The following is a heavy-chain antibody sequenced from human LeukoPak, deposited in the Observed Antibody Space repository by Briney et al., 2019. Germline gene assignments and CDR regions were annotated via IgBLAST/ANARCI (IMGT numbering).Heavy chain of an antibody. D-gene: IGHD6-25*01. Sequence: SETLSLTCTVSGGSISSYYWSWLRQPPGKGLEWIGYIYYSGSTNYNPSLKSRVTISVDTSKNQFSLELSSVTAADTAVYYCARYKAADYFDYWGQGTLVTVSS. V-gene: IGHV4-59*01. CDR1: GGSISSYY. CDR3: ARYKAADYFDY. J-gene: IGHJ4*02. CDR2: IYYSGST.